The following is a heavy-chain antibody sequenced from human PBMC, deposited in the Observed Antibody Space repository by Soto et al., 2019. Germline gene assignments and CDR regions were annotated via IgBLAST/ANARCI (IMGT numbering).Heavy chain of an antibody. D-gene: IGHD1-7*01. CDR2: TYYRSKWYN. V-gene: IGHV6-1*01. Sequence: SQTLSLTCAISGDSVSSNSAAWNWIRQSPSRGLEWLGRTYYRSKWYNDYAVSVKSRMTINPDTSKNQFSLQLNSVTPEDTAVYYCAKTLGTTLFSGGMDVWGQGTTVTVSS. CDR1: GDSVSSNSAA. CDR3: AKTLGTTLFSGGMDV. J-gene: IGHJ6*02.